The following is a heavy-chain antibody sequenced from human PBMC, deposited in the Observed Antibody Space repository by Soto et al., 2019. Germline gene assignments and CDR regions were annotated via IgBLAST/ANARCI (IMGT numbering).Heavy chain of an antibody. CDR2: IFYSGST. CDR3: ATQTGLYYYGMDV. J-gene: IGHJ6*02. V-gene: IGHV4-59*01. Sequence: QVQLQESGPGLVKPSETLSLTCTVSGGSINAFFWSWVRQPSGKGLESIGYIFYSGSTNYNPSLKSRVTISLDTSKTQFSLNLTSVTAADTAVYYCATQTGLYYYGMDVWGQGTTVAVSS. CDR1: GGSINAFF.